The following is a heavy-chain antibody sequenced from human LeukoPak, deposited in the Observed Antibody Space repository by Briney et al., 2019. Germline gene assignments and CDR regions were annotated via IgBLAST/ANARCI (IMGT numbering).Heavy chain of an antibody. V-gene: IGHV1-2*02. CDR1: GYTFTGYY. D-gene: IGHD3-10*01. CDR3: ATNSRVGLWFGESQLDS. Sequence: GASVKVSCKASGYTFTGYYMHWVRQAPGQGLEWMGWINPNSGGTNYAQKFQGRVTMTRDTSISTAYMELSRLRSDDTAVYYCATNSRVGLWFGESQLDSWGQGTLVTVSS. CDR2: INPNSGGT. J-gene: IGHJ5*01.